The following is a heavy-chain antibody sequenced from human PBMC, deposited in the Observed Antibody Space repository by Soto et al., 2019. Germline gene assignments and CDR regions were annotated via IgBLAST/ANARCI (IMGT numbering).Heavy chain of an antibody. CDR3: ARSLTVGATAFDD. J-gene: IGHJ4*01. D-gene: IGHD1-26*01. V-gene: IGHV3-66*01. CDR2: IYDNGRT. Sequence: EVQLVESGGGLVQPGGSLRLSCAASGFIVSTKYMSWVRHAPGKGLEWVSVIYDNGRTYYADSVKGRFTISRDNSKNTLSLQMNGLRAEDTALYYCARSLTVGATAFDDVGHGTLVTVSS. CDR1: GFIVSTKY.